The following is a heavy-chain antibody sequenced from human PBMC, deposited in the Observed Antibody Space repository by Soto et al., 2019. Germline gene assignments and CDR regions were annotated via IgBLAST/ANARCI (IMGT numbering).Heavy chain of an antibody. D-gene: IGHD3-3*01. CDR1: GGSISSYY. CDR2: IYYSGST. V-gene: IGHV4-59*08. Sequence: SETLSLTCTVSGGSISSYYWSWIRQPPGKGLEWIGYIYYSGSTNYNPSLKSRVTISVDTSKNQFSLKLSSVTAADTAVYYCARPEYYDFWSGYLYWGQGTLVTVSS. J-gene: IGHJ4*02. CDR3: ARPEYYDFWSGYLY.